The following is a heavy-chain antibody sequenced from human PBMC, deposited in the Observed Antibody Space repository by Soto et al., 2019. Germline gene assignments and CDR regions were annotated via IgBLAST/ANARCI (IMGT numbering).Heavy chain of an antibody. J-gene: IGHJ6*04. CDR2: ISSSSSYI. D-gene: IGHD3-9*01. CDR1: GYTFSRYS. V-gene: IGHV3-21*01. CDR3: ARAILTGYFVGMDV. Sequence: GLSLRLSCPACGYTFSRYSMNCVRQAPGKGLEWVSSISSSSSYIYYADSVKGRFTISRDNAKNSLYLQMNSLRAEDTAVYYCARAILTGYFVGMDVWGEGTTVTVSS.